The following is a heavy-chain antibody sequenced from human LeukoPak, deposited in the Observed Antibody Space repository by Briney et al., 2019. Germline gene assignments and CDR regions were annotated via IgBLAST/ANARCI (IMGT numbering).Heavy chain of an antibody. Sequence: ASVKVSCKASGYTFTGYYMHWVRQAPGQGLEWMGIINPTGISTTYAQKFQGRVTMTGDMSTSTVYMELSSLRSEDTAVYYCARGGTTIFGVGQTNWFDPWGQGTLVTVSS. CDR3: ARGGTTIFGVGQTNWFDP. D-gene: IGHD3-3*01. V-gene: IGHV1-46*01. CDR1: GYTFTGYY. J-gene: IGHJ5*02. CDR2: INPTGIST.